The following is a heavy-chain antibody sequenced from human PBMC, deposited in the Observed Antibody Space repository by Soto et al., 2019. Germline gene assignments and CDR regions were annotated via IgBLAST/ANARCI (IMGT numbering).Heavy chain of an antibody. CDR2: ISSNGGST. V-gene: IGHV3-64*01. J-gene: IGHJ6*02. D-gene: IGHD2-21*02. CDR1: GFTFSSYA. CDR3: ARTGPNTDYCGGDCFAYYYYKGMDV. Sequence: GGSLRLSCAASGFTFSSYAMHWVRQAPGKGLEYVSAISSNGGSTYYANSVKGRFTISRDNSKNTLYLQMGSLRAEDMAVYYCARTGPNTDYCGGDCFAYYYYKGMDVWGQGTTITVSS.